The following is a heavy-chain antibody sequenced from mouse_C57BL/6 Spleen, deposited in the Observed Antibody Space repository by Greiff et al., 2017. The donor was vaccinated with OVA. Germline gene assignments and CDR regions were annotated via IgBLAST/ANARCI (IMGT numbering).Heavy chain of an antibody. CDR2: IDPSDSYT. CDR3: ARYDYDGGGYYAMDY. D-gene: IGHD2-4*01. J-gene: IGHJ4*01. Sequence: VKLQQPGAELVRPGTSVKLSCKASGYTFTSYWMHWVKQRPGQGLEWIGVIDPSDSYTNYNQKFKGKATLTVDTSSSTAYMQLSSLTSEDSAVYYCARYDYDGGGYYAMDYWGQGTSVTVSS. CDR1: GYTFTSYW. V-gene: IGHV1-59*01.